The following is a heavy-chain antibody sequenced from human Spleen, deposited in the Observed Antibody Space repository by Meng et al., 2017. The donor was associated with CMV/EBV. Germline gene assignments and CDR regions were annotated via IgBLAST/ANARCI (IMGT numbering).Heavy chain of an antibody. V-gene: IGHV4-39*07. J-gene: IGHJ6*02. CDR3: ARAGERRARGLLRKPRYYYYAMDV. CDR1: GGSISGSSYY. D-gene: IGHD1-26*01. Sequence: SETLSLTCTVSGGSISGSSYYWGWIRQPPGKGLEWIGSMFYSGSTHYNPSLKSRVTISVDTSKNQFSLKLSSVTPADTAVYYCARAGERRARGLLRKPRYYYYAMDVWGQGTTVTVSS. CDR2: MFYSGST.